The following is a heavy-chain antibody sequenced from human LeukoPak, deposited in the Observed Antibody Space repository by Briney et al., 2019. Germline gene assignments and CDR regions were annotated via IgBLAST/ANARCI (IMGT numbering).Heavy chain of an antibody. J-gene: IGHJ4*02. CDR2: VSDSGDST. Sequence: PGGSLRLSCAASGLSFSSYAMNWVRQAPGKGLEWVSGVSDSGDSTYYADSVKGRFTISRDNSKNTLYLQMNSLRAEDTAVYYCAKARGLGIVGAHFDYWGQGTLVTVSS. CDR3: AKARGLGIVGAHFDY. D-gene: IGHD1-26*01. CDR1: GLSFSSYA. V-gene: IGHV3-23*01.